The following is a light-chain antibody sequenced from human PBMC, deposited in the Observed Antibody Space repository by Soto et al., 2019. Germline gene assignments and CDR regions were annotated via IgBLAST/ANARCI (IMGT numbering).Light chain of an antibody. V-gene: IGLV1-40*01. CDR2: GNS. CDR1: SSNIGAGYD. Sequence: QSVLTQPPSVSGAPGQRVTISCTGSSSNIGAGYDVHWYQQLPGTAPKLLIYGNSNRPSGVPDRFSGSKSGTSASLAITGRQAEDEADYYCQSYDSSLRGGVFGTGTKVTVL. CDR3: QSYDSSLRGGV. J-gene: IGLJ1*01.